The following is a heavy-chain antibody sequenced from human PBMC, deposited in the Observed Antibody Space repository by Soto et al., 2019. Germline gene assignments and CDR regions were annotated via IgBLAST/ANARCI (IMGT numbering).Heavy chain of an antibody. CDR1: GGSISSYY. D-gene: IGHD1-20*01. Sequence: SETLSLTCTVSGGSISSYYWSWIRQPAWKGLEWIGRIYTSGRTNYNPSLKRRVTMSVDTSKNQFSLKLSSVTAADTAVYYCARDKWKRQRYYCYGMDVSAQGTMVTVSS. J-gene: IGHJ6*02. CDR2: IYTSGRT. CDR3: ARDKWKRQRYYCYGMDV. V-gene: IGHV4-4*07.